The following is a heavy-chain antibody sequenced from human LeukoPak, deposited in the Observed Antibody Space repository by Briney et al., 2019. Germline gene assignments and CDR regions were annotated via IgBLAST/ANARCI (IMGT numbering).Heavy chain of an antibody. CDR2: INPNSGGT. V-gene: IGHV1-2*02. Sequence: ASVKVSCKASGYTFTGYYMHWVRQAPGQGCEWMGWINPNSGGTNYAQKFQGRVTMTRDTSISTAYMELSRLRSDDTAVYYCARASGVTIFPLSDYWGQGTLVTVSS. D-gene: IGHD3-3*01. CDR3: ARASGVTIFPLSDY. J-gene: IGHJ4*02. CDR1: GYTFTGYY.